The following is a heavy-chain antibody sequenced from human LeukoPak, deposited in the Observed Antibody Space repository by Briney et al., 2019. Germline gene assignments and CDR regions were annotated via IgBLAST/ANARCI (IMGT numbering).Heavy chain of an antibody. V-gene: IGHV4-34*01. CDR2: IHNSGTT. CDR3: ARRYYYNLGSFPFDF. CDR1: VGALSGYF. D-gene: IGHD3-10*01. J-gene: IGHJ4*02. Sequence: PFETLSLTCAVSVGALSGYFWSCIRQSSGKGVEGVGEIHNSGTTNYNPSLNSRVTISEDTSKVQFYLNLSSVTAADTAVYYCARRYYYNLGSFPFDFWGQGTLVTVSS.